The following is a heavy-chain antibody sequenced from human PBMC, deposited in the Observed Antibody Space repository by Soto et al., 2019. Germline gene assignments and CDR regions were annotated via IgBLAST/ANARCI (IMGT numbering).Heavy chain of an antibody. D-gene: IGHD4-17*01. Sequence: ASVKVSCKASGYTFTSYGISWVRQAPGQGLEWMGWISAYNGNTNYAQKLQGRVTMTTDTSTSTAYMELRSLRSDDTAVYYCARDVSLYGVNPGADYWGQGTLVTVSS. J-gene: IGHJ4*02. CDR3: ARDVSLYGVNPGADY. CDR2: ISAYNGNT. CDR1: GYTFTSYG. V-gene: IGHV1-18*01.